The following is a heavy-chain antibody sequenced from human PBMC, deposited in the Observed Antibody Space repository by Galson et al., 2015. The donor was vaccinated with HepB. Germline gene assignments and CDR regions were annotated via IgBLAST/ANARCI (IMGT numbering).Heavy chain of an antibody. CDR3: ARSHYYGSGRVGYYFDY. J-gene: IGHJ4*02. Sequence: QVQLQESGPGLVKPSETLSLTCTVSGGSISSYYWSWIRQPPGKGLEWIGYIYYSGSTNYNPSLKSRVTISVDTSKNQFSLKLSSVTAADTAVYYCARSHYYGSGRVGYYFDYWGQGTLVTVSS. CDR1: GGSISSYY. D-gene: IGHD3-10*01. V-gene: IGHV4-59*08. CDR2: IYYSGST.